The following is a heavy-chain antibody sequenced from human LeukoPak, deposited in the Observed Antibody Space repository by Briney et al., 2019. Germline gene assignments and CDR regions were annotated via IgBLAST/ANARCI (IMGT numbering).Heavy chain of an antibody. Sequence: PGGSLRLSCAVSGFPFCIYWMSWVRPAPGKGLGWVANIKQDGSEKFYVDSVEGRFTISRDNAEHSLYLQMNSVRAEDTAVYYCARDKRYYYGSGSYLSRGQGTLVTVSS. CDR2: IKQDGSEK. V-gene: IGHV3-7*01. CDR3: ARDKRYYYGSGSYLS. D-gene: IGHD3-10*01. CDR1: GFPFCIYW. J-gene: IGHJ4*02.